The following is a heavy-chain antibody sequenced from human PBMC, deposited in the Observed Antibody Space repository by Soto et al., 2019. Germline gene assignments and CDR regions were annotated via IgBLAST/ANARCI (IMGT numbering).Heavy chain of an antibody. CDR1: GGSFSGGGYY. J-gene: IGHJ3*02. V-gene: IGHV4-31*03. D-gene: IGHD3-3*01. CDR3: ARTSIFGVVLNAFDI. Sequence: PSETLSLTCTVSGGSFSGGGYYWSWIRQHPGKGLEWMGYISYSGSTKYKPSLQSRITISVDTSENQFSLRLTSVTAADTAIYFCARTSIFGVVLNAFDIWGQGTLVTVSS. CDR2: ISYSGST.